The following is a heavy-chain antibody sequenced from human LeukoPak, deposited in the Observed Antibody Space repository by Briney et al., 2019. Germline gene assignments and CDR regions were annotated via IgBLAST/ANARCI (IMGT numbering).Heavy chain of an antibody. CDR2: ISGSGDNT. V-gene: IGHV3-23*01. Sequence: PGGSLRLSCAASGFTFGSYSMSWVRQAPGKGLEWVSSISGSGDNTYYADSVKGRFTVSRDNSKSTLSLQMNSLRGEDTAVYYCAKGARKGDDYGGFFDYWGQGTLVTVSS. CDR1: GFTFGSYS. J-gene: IGHJ4*02. CDR3: AKGARKGDDYGGFFDY. D-gene: IGHD4-23*01.